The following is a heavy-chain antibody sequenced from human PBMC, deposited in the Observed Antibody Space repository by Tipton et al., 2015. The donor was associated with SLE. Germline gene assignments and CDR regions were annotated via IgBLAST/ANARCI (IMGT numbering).Heavy chain of an antibody. J-gene: IGHJ4*01. V-gene: IGHV1-2*06. CDR3: VSSALHSGWSY. Sequence: QVQLVQSGAEVKKPGASVKVSCKASGYTFTAYYVHWMRQAPGQGLEWMGRIDPDNGGTSYAQKFQGRVTMTRHTSTTAAYMELSGLQSDVTAVYFCVSSALHSGWSYWGHGTLVTVSS. CDR1: GYTFTAYY. CDR2: IDPDNGGT. D-gene: IGHD6-19*01.